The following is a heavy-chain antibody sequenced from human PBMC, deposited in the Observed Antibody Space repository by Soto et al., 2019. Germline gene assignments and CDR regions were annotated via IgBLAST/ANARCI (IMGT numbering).Heavy chain of an antibody. CDR2: VFFDGNYK. J-gene: IGHJ4*02. V-gene: IGHV3-30*18. CDR3: TNGGTVPFDS. Sequence: QVQFLQSGGGVVQPGKSLRLSCAASGVTFSRYAMHWVRQAPGERLEWVAVVFFDGNYKNYGDSVKGRFTVSRDNSKNTSDLQMNGLRPEDTGVYYCTNGGTVPFDSWGQGSLVVVSS. CDR1: GVTFSRYA. D-gene: IGHD3-16*01.